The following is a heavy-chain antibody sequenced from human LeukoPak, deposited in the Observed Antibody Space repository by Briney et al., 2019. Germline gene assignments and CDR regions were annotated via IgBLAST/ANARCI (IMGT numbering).Heavy chain of an antibody. V-gene: IGHV1-2*02. CDR3: ARSAVPELFDY. CDR2: INPNSGGT. Sequence: ASVTVSCKASGYTFTCYYMHWVRQAPGQGLEWMGWINPNSGGTNYAQKFQGRVTMTRDTSISTAYMELSRLRSDDTAVHYCARSAVPELFDYWGQGTLVTVSS. CDR1: GYTFTCYY. J-gene: IGHJ4*02. D-gene: IGHD1-14*01.